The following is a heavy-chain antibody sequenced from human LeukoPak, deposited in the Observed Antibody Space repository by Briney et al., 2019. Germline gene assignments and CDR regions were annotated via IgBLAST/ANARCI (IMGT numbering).Heavy chain of an antibody. CDR1: HGSINSYY. D-gene: IGHD6-13*01. Sequence: PSETLSLTCTVSHGSINSYYWSWIRQPPGKGLEWIGYIYYSGSTNYNPSLKSRVTISVDTSKNQFSLKLSSVTAADTAVYYCAREGRGGSSWYPNWFDPWGQGTLVTVSS. CDR2: IYYSGST. V-gene: IGHV4-59*01. J-gene: IGHJ5*02. CDR3: AREGRGGSSWYPNWFDP.